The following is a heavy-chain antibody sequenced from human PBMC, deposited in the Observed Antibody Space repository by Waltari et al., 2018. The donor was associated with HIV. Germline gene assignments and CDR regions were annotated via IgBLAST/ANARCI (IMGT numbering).Heavy chain of an antibody. J-gene: IGHJ5*02. Sequence: VPLQQWGAGLLKPSETLSLTCAVYGGSFRGYYWRWLRQPPGKGLEWIGEINHSGSTNYNQSLKSRVTISVDTSKNQFSLKLSSVTAADTAVYYCARGAPFSSSWYRWFDPWGQGTLVTVSS. V-gene: IGHV4-34*01. CDR2: INHSGST. CDR3: ARGAPFSSSWYRWFDP. D-gene: IGHD6-13*01. CDR1: GGSFRGYY.